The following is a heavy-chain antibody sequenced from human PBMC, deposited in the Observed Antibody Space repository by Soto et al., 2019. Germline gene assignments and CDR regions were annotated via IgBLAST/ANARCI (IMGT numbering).Heavy chain of an antibody. CDR1: GFTSSSYW. V-gene: IGHV3-74*01. D-gene: IGHD3-22*01. J-gene: IGHJ3*02. Sequence: EVQLVESGGVLVQPGGSLRLSCAASGFTSSSYWIHWVRQAPGKGLVWVSRISNDGSSTNYADSVKGRFTISRDNAKNTVYLQMNSLRAEDTAVYYCARDTYYYDSSDHFSADAFDIWGQGTMVTVSS. CDR2: ISNDGSST. CDR3: ARDTYYYDSSDHFSADAFDI.